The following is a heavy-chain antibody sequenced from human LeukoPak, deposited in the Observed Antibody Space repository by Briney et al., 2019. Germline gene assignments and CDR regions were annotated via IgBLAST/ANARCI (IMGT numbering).Heavy chain of an antibody. CDR3: ARVSGGNYDY. V-gene: IGHV3-66*01. Sequence: GGSLRLSCAASGFTVSNNYMSWVRQAPGKGLEWVSVIYSGGRTYYADSVKGRFTIYRDSLKNTLNLQMNSLRDEDTAVYYCARVSGGNYDYWGQGTLVTVSS. D-gene: IGHD2-15*01. CDR1: GFTVSNNY. CDR2: IYSGGRT. J-gene: IGHJ4*02.